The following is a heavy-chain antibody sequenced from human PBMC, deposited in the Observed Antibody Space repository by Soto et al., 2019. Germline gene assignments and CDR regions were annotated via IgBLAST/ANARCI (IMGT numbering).Heavy chain of an antibody. Sequence: QVQLVQSGAEVKKPGSSVKVSCKASGATFSSYAISWVREAPGQGLEWMGGIIPIFGTANYAQKFQGRVTITADESTSTAYMELSSLRSEDTAVYYCARGPRQWLGNNCFDPWGQGTLVTVSS. V-gene: IGHV1-69*12. J-gene: IGHJ5*02. CDR3: ARGPRQWLGNNCFDP. CDR2: IIPIFGTA. D-gene: IGHD6-19*01. CDR1: GATFSSYA.